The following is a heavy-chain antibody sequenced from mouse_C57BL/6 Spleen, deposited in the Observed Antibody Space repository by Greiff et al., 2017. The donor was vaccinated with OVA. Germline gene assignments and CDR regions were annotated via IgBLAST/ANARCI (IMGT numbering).Heavy chain of an antibody. CDR1: GFNIKNTY. J-gene: IGHJ2*01. CDR2: IDPANGNT. V-gene: IGHV14-3*01. Sequence: EVQLQQSVAELVRPGASVKLSCTASGFNIKNTYMHWVKQRPEQGLEWIGRIDPANGNTKYAPKFQGKATLTADTSSNTAYLQLSSLTSEDTAIYYCAPITTVVATRYFDYWGKGTTLTVSS. D-gene: IGHD1-1*01. CDR3: APITTVVATRYFDY.